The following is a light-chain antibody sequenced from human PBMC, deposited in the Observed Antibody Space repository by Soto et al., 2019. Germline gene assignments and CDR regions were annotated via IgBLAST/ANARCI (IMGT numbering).Light chain of an antibody. CDR1: SSDIGRYNY. CDR3: GSYTSATTWV. J-gene: IGLJ3*02. CDR2: EVS. Sequence: QSALTQPASVSGSPGQSITISCTGSSSDIGRYNYVSWYQQLPDKAPKLIIYEVSNRPSGVSDRFSGSKSGNTASLSISGLQTEDKADYYCGSYTSATTWVFGGGTKLTVL. V-gene: IGLV2-14*03.